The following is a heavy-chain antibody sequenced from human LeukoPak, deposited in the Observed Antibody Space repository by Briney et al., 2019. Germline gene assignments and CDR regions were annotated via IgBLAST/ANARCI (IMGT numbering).Heavy chain of an antibody. Sequence: PSETLSLTCTVSGGSISRYYWSWIRQPAGKGLEWIGRISTSGSTNYNPSLKSRVTMSVDTSKNQFSLKLSSVTAADTAVYYCARPPITADAFDIWGQGTMVTVSS. CDR3: ARPPITADAFDI. J-gene: IGHJ3*02. D-gene: IGHD5-24*01. CDR2: ISTSGST. CDR1: GGSISRYY. V-gene: IGHV4-4*07.